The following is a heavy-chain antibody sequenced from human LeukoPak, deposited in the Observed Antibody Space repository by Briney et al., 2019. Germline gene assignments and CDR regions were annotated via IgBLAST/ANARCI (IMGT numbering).Heavy chain of an antibody. CDR1: GFTFSSYA. CDR3: ARDHYDSSGYNYGMDV. D-gene: IGHD3-22*01. Sequence: GGSLRLSCAASGFTFSSYAMSWVRQAPGKGLEWVSAISGSGGSTYYADSVKGRFTISRDNAKNSLYLQMNSLRAEDTALYYCARDHYDSSGYNYGMDVWGQGTTVTVSS. J-gene: IGHJ6*02. CDR2: ISGSGGST. V-gene: IGHV3-23*01.